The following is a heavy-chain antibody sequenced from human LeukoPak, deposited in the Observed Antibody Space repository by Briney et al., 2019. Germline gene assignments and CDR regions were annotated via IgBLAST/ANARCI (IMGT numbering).Heavy chain of an antibody. D-gene: IGHD5-12*01. Sequence: SETLSLTCTVSGGSIRSSYYYWGWIRQPPGKGLEWIGSIYDSGSTYYNPSLKSRVTISVDTSKNQFSLKLNSVTAADTAVYYCARWGHADSGYAFDIWGQGTMVTVSS. V-gene: IGHV4-39*01. CDR2: IYDSGST. J-gene: IGHJ3*02. CDR1: GGSIRSSYYY. CDR3: ARWGHADSGYAFDI.